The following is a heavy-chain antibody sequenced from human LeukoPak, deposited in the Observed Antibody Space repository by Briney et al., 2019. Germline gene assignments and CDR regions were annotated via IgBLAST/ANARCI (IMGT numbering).Heavy chain of an antibody. J-gene: IGHJ1*01. Sequence: PGGSLRLSCAASGFTFDDYAMHWVRQAPGKGLEWVSGISWNSGSIGYADSVKGRFTISRDNSKNTLYLQMNSLRAEDTAVYYCAKDGQAYCSSTSCYRGYFQHWGQGTLVTVSS. CDR2: ISWNSGSI. D-gene: IGHD2-2*01. CDR1: GFTFDDYA. CDR3: AKDGQAYCSSTSCYRGYFQH. V-gene: IGHV3-9*01.